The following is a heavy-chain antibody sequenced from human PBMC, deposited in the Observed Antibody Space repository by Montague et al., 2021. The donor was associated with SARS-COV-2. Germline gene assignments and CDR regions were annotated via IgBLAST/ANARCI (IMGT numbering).Heavy chain of an antibody. CDR1: GDGVSSHIAT. J-gene: IGHJ2*01. D-gene: IGHD2-21*02. Sequence: CAISGDGVSSHIATWNWIRQSPSRGLEWLGRTYYRSKWYNDYAVSVKSRVIINPDTSSNRISLQLNSVTPEDTAAYYCARAYCGGDCYFYWYFDLWGRGTLVTVSS. V-gene: IGHV6-1*01. CDR2: TYYRSKWYN. CDR3: ARAYCGGDCYFYWYFDL.